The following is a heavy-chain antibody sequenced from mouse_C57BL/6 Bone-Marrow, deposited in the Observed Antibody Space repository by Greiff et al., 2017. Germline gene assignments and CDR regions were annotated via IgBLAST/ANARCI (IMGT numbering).Heavy chain of an antibody. V-gene: IGHV1-69*01. CDR1: GYTFTSYW. J-gene: IGHJ1*03. Sequence: VQLQQPGAELVMPGASVKLSCKASGYTFTSYWMHWVKQRPGQGLEWIGEIDPSDSYTNYNQKFKGKSTLTVDKSSSTAYMQLSSLTSEDSAVYYCARGGYYGNSLDVWGTGTTVTVSS. CDR2: IDPSDSYT. CDR3: ARGGYYGNSLDV. D-gene: IGHD2-1*01.